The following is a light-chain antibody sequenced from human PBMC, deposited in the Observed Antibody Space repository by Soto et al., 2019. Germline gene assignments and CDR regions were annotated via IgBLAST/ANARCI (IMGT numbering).Light chain of an antibody. CDR3: QQHSTYPWT. J-gene: IGKJ1*01. CDR2: DAS. Sequence: LSQSPSTLSASVGDRVTITCRASQSISSWLAWYQQKPGKAPKVLIFDASSLESGVPSRFSGSGSATEFTLTISSLQPEDFATYYCQQHSTYPWTFGQGTKVDIK. V-gene: IGKV1-5*01. CDR1: QSISSW.